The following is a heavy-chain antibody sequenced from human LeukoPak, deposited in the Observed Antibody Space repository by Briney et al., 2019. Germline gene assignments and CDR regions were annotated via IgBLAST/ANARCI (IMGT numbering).Heavy chain of an antibody. D-gene: IGHD5-12*01. CDR1: GFTFSTSG. J-gene: IGHJ4*02. CDR2: IGGTGVNT. Sequence: GGSLRLSCAASGFTFSTSGISWVRQAPGKGLEWVSSIGGTGVNTYYTDSVKGRFTVSRDNSKNMLYLQMNSLRAEDTAVYFCAKVGGYEAYWGQGTLVTVSS. V-gene: IGHV3-23*01. CDR3: AKVGGYEAY.